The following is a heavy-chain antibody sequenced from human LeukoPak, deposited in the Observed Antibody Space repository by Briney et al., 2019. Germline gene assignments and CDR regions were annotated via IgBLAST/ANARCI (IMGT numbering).Heavy chain of an antibody. V-gene: IGHV3-49*03. Sequence: GGSLRLSCTASGFTFGDYAMSWFRQAPGKGLEWVGFIRSKAYGGTTEYAASVKGRFTISRDDSKSIAYLQMNSLKTEDTAVYYCTREGRWLQVDDAFDIWGQGTTVTVSS. D-gene: IGHD5-24*01. CDR2: IRSKAYGGTT. J-gene: IGHJ3*02. CDR3: TREGRWLQVDDAFDI. CDR1: GFTFGDYA.